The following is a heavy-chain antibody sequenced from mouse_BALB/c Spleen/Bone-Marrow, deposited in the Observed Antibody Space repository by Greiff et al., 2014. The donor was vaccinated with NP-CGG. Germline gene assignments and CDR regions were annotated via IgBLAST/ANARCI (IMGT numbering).Heavy chain of an antibody. CDR2: INPYNDGT. V-gene: IGHV1-14*01. J-gene: IGHJ1*01. CDR3: AGYDWYFDV. CDR1: GYTFTSYV. D-gene: IGHD2-14*01. Sequence: EVQRVESGPELVKPGASVKMSCKASGYTFTSYVMHWVKQKPGQGLEWIGYINPYNDGTKYNEKFKGKATLTSDKSSSTAYMELSSLTSEDSAVYYCAGYDWYFDVWGAGTTVTVSS.